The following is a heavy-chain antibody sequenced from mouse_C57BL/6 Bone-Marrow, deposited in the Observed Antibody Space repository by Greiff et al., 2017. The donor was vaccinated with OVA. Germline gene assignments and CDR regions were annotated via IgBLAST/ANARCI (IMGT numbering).Heavy chain of an antibody. D-gene: IGHD2-13*01. J-gene: IGHJ3*01. CDR1: GYSFTGYF. CDR2: INPYNGDT. CDR3: ARVGLLLGFAY. Sequence: VQLKQSGPELVKPGDSVKISCKASGYSFTGYFMNWVMQSHGKSLEWIGRINPYNGDTFYNQKFKGKATLTVDKSSSTAHMELRSLTSEDSAVYYCARVGLLLGFAYWGQGTLVTVSA. V-gene: IGHV1-20*01.